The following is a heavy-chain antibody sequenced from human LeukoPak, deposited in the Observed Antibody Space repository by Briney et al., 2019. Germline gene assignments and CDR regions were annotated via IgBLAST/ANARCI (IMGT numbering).Heavy chain of an antibody. CDR2: IRGGGET. CDR3: AKDMVALGDYYGMDV. J-gene: IGHJ6*02. V-gene: IGHV3-23*01. D-gene: IGHD2-15*01. Sequence: GGSLRLSCAASGFSFSDYAMSWVRQAPARGPEWVSSIRGGGETFYADSVKGRFTLSRDDSRNTVYLQMNSLRAEDTAVYYCAKDMVALGDYYGMDVWGQGTTVTVSS. CDR1: GFSFSDYA.